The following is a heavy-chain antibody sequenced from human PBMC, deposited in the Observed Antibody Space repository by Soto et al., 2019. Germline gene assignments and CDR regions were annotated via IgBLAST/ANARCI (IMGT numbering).Heavy chain of an antibody. D-gene: IGHD2-8*01. J-gene: IGHJ6*02. CDR2: VMPTFGAG. Sequence: QVQLVQSGAEVKKPGSSVKVSCTASGGAFSNYAVSWVRQAPGQGLEWMGAVMPTFGAGVYAQKFQGRLTIFAYESTNTAYLNVCSLTFENAAMYYCAASRGLYAAMDVWGQGNT. CDR3: AASRGLYAAMDV. V-gene: IGHV1-69*01. CDR1: GGAFSNYA.